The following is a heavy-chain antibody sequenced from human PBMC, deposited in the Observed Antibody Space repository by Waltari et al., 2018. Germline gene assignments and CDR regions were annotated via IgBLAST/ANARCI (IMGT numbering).Heavy chain of an antibody. CDR2: ISPYNGNT. V-gene: IGHV1-18*01. CDR3: ARRAGEYNWNPFDY. Sequence: QVQLVQSGAEVKKPGASVKVSCKASGYTFTSYGISWVRQAPGQGLEWMGWISPYNGNTNKEQKVQGRVTMTTDTATSTAYMELGSLRSADTAVYYCARRAGEYNWNPFDYWGQGTLVTVS. CDR1: GYTFTSYG. D-gene: IGHD1-20*01. J-gene: IGHJ4*02.